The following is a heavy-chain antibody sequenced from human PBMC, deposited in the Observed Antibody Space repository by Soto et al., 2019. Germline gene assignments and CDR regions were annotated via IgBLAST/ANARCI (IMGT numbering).Heavy chain of an antibody. V-gene: IGHV3-30*18. Sequence: QVQLVESGGGVVQPGRSLRLSCAASGFTFSSYGMHWVRQAPGKGLEWVAVISYDGSNKYYADSVKGRFTISRDNSKNTLYLKMNSLRAEDTAVYYCAKDRGGYVSYWGQGTLVTVSS. J-gene: IGHJ4*02. D-gene: IGHD5-12*01. CDR1: GFTFSSYG. CDR3: AKDRGGYVSY. CDR2: ISYDGSNK.